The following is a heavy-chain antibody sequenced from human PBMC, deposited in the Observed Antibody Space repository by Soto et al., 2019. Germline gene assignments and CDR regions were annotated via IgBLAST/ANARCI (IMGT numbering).Heavy chain of an antibody. J-gene: IGHJ4*02. CDR3: AKTESFNGYYNAFDY. CDR1: GFTFSGYA. D-gene: IGHD3-9*01. Sequence: GGSLRLSCAASGFTFSGYAVTGVRQAPGEGLEWVSAISGSGASTYYADSVKGRFTISRDNPKNTLHLQMSSLRAEDTAVYYCAKTESFNGYYNAFDYWGRGTQVTVSS. V-gene: IGHV3-23*01. CDR2: ISGSGAST.